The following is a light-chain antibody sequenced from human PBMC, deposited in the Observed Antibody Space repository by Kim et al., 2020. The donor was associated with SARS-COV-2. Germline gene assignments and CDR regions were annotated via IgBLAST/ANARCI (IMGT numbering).Light chain of an antibody. CDR3: NSRDSNDNVV. CDR1: SLRIYY. Sequence: ALGHTVRITCQGDSLRIYYPPCYQQKPRQAPILVIYGKNNRPSQISDRFSGSISGNTASLTITGTQAGDEADYYCNSRDSNDNVVFGGGTKLTFL. V-gene: IGLV3-19*01. CDR2: GKN. J-gene: IGLJ2*01.